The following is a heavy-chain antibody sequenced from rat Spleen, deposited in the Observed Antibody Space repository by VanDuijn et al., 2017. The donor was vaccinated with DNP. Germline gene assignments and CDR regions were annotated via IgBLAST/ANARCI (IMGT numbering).Heavy chain of an antibody. J-gene: IGHJ2*01. D-gene: IGHD1-11*01. V-gene: IGHV4-2*01. Sequence: EVKLVESGGGLVQPGRSLKLSCVASGFNFNDYWMGWVRQAPGKGLEWIGEINKDSRIKKYNPSLKDKFTISRDNVQNTLYLQMSKLGSEDTAIYYCAKGPNYGGWSDYFDYWGQGVMVTVSS. CDR2: INKDSRIK. CDR3: AKGPNYGGWSDYFDY. CDR1: GFNFNDYW.